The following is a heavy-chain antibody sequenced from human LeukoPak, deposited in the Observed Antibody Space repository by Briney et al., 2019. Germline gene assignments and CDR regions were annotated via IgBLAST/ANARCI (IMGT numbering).Heavy chain of an antibody. Sequence: SETLSLTCTVSGGSISSSSYYWGWIRQPPGKGLEWIGHIYYSGSTNYNPSLKSRVTISVDTSKNQFSLKLSSVTAADTAVYYCARSLLYDSSGYYLGYWGQGTLVTVSS. D-gene: IGHD3-22*01. CDR3: ARSLLYDSSGYYLGY. CDR1: GGSISSSSYY. J-gene: IGHJ4*02. CDR2: IYYSGST. V-gene: IGHV4-61*05.